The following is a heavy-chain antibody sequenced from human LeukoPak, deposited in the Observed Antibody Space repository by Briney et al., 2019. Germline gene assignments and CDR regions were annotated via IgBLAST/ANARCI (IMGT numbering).Heavy chain of an antibody. D-gene: IGHD4-17*01. Sequence: GGSLRLSCAASGFTFSSYSINWVRQAPGKGLEWVSSISSSSSYIYYADSVKGRFTISRDNAKNSLYLQMNSLRAEDTAVYYCARRGTTGLFDIWGQGTMVTVSS. CDR2: ISSSSSYI. CDR3: ARRGTTGLFDI. CDR1: GFTFSSYS. V-gene: IGHV3-21*01. J-gene: IGHJ3*02.